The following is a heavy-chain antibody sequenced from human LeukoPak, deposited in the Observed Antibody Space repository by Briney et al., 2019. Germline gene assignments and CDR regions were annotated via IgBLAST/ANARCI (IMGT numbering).Heavy chain of an antibody. D-gene: IGHD5-24*01. CDR3: ARHQARRDGYNYVRYFDL. V-gene: IGHV4-4*02. CDR2: INHSGST. J-gene: IGHJ2*01. Sequence: PSGTLSLTCAVSGGSISSSNWWSWVRQPPGKGLEWIGEINHSGSTNYNPSLKSRVTISVDTSKNQFSLKLSSVTAADTAVYYCARHQARRDGYNYVRYFDLWGRGTLDTVSS. CDR1: GGSISSSNW.